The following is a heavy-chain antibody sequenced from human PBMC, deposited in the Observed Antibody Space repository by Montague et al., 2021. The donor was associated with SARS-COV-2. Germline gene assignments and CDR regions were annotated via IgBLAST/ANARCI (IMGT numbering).Heavy chain of an antibody. CDR3: ARDITLGMDV. CDR2: IEYSGST. CDR1: GYSISSGYY. Sequence: SETLSLTCIVSGYSISSGYYWGWVRQTPGKGLEWLGFIEYSGSTYYNPSLKTLVTMSLDTSKNQFSLKLTSVTAADTALYYCARDITLGMDVWGRGTTVTVSS. J-gene: IGHJ6*02. V-gene: IGHV4-38-2*02.